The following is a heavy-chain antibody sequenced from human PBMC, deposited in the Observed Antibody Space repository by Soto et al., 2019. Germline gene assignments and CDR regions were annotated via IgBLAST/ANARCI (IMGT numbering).Heavy chain of an antibody. V-gene: IGHV1-8*01. J-gene: IGHJ6*04. D-gene: IGHD2-2*01. CDR3: ARGPEYPVGGAPYQFYGMDA. CDR1: GYTFTSHD. Sequence: QVQLVQSGAEVKKPGASVRVSCKASGYTFTSHDINWVRQATGQGLEWLGWMNPNSGDTGYAQKLQGRGNMTRDTSISTAYMELSKLRSDDTAVYFCARGPEYPVGGAPYQFYGMDAWGEGTTVTVSS. CDR2: MNPNSGDT.